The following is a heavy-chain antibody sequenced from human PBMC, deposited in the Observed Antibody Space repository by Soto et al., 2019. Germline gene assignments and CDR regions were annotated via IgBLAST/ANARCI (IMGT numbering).Heavy chain of an antibody. J-gene: IGHJ6*02. D-gene: IGHD3-3*01. CDR2: VNGGGDIT. Sequence: GGSLRLSCAASGFTFSSYSMNWVRQAPGKGLEWVSGVNGGGDITYYADSVKGRFTISRDNSKNTLYLQMNSPRAEDTAVFYCARGHFGVTMDVWGQGTTVTVSS. CDR1: GFTFSSYS. V-gene: IGHV3-23*01. CDR3: ARGHFGVTMDV.